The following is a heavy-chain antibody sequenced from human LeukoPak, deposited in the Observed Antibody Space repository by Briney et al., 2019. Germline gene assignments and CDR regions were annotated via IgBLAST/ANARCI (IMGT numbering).Heavy chain of an antibody. V-gene: IGHV4-39*07. CDR1: GGSISSSSYY. Sequence: SETLSLTCTVSGGSISSSSYYWGWIRQPPGKGLEWIGSIYHSGSTYYNPSLKSRVTMSVDTSKNQLSLKVISVTAADTAVYYCARGVIAAGGNDFDYWGQGTLVTVSS. D-gene: IGHD6-13*01. CDR2: IYHSGST. CDR3: ARGVIAAGGNDFDY. J-gene: IGHJ4*02.